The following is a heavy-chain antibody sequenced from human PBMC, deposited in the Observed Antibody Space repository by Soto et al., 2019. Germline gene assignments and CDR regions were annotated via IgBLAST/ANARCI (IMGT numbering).Heavy chain of an antibody. CDR3: AVEVSSSSHPRPYAFYI. V-gene: IGHV4-34*01. CDR1: GRSFSGYY. Sequence: PSETLSLTCAVYGRSFSGYYWSWIRQPPGKGLEWIGEINHSGSTNYNPSLKSRVTISVDTSKNQFSLKLSSVTAADTAVYYCAVEVSSSSHPRPYAFYIWGQGTMVPVAS. J-gene: IGHJ3*02. CDR2: INHSGST. D-gene: IGHD6-6*01.